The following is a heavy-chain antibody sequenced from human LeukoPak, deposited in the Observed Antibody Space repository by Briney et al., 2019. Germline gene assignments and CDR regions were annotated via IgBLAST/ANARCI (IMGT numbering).Heavy chain of an antibody. CDR3: ARRGYSYNH. CDR2: INHSGST. V-gene: IGHV4-34*01. CDR1: GGSFSGYY. J-gene: IGHJ5*02. Sequence: SETLSLTCVVYGGSFSGYYWSWIRQPPGKGLEWIGEINHSGSTNYNPSLKCRVTISVDTSKNQFSLKLSSVTAADTAVYYCARRGYSYNHWGQGTLVTVSS. D-gene: IGHD5-18*01.